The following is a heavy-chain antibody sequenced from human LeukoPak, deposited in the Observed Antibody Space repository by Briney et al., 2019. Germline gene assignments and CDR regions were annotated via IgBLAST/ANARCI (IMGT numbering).Heavy chain of an antibody. D-gene: IGHD6-19*01. Sequence: PSETLSLTCTVSGGSVSSSSYYWGWIRQPPGKGLEWIGSIYYSGSTYYNPSLKSRVTISVDTSKNQFSLKVSSVTAADTAVYYCARVVSTVAGSSAWFDPWGQGTLVTVSS. CDR3: ARVVSTVAGSSAWFDP. J-gene: IGHJ5*02. V-gene: IGHV4-39*01. CDR1: GGSVSSSSYY. CDR2: IYYSGST.